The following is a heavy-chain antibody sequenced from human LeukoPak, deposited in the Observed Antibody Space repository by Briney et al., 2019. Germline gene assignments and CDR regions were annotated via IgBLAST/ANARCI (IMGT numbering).Heavy chain of an antibody. CDR3: ARGQGSGSYYLDY. V-gene: IGHV4-59*01. CDR2: INHSGNT. D-gene: IGHD1-26*01. Sequence: SETLSLTCSVSGGSISSYFWSWIRQPPGEGLEWIGYINHSGNTYYNPSLKSRVTISVDTSKNQLSLKLSSVTAADAAVYYCARGQGSGSYYLDYWGQGTLVTVSS. CDR1: GGSISSYF. J-gene: IGHJ4*02.